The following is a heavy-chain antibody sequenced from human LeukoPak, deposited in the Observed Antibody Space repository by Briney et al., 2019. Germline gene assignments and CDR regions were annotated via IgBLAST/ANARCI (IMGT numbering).Heavy chain of an antibody. CDR1: GGSFSANY. J-gene: IGHJ3*02. Sequence: PSETLSLACAVSGGSFSANYWSWIRQPPGEGPEWIGEINHTGRTNYNPSLKSRVTISVDMSKNQFSLKLSSVTAADTAVYYCAKSNGYGLIDIWGQGTMVTVSS. D-gene: IGHD3-10*01. CDR2: INHTGRT. CDR3: AKSNGYGLIDI. V-gene: IGHV4-34*01.